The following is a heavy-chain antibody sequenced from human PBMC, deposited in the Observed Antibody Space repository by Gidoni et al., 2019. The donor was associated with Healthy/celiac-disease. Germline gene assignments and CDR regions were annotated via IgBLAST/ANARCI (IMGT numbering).Heavy chain of an antibody. CDR3: ARVEGVVVPAALLGGGY. J-gene: IGHJ4*02. Sequence: EVQLVESGGGLVKPGGSLRLSCAASGITFSSSSMNWVRQAPGKGLEWVSSISRSSSYIYYADSVKGRFTISRDNAKNSLYLQMNSLRAEDTAVYYCARVEGVVVPAALLGGGYWGQGTLVTVSS. CDR1: GITFSSSS. D-gene: IGHD2-2*01. CDR2: ISRSSSYI. V-gene: IGHV3-21*01.